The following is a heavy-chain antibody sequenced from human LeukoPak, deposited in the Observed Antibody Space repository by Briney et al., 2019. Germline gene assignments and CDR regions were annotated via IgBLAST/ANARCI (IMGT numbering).Heavy chain of an antibody. CDR2: IKSKTDGGTT. V-gene: IGHV3-15*01. CDR3: TTDRRYYYYYMDV. Sequence: GGSLRLSCAASGFTFSNAWMSWIRQAPGKGLEWVGRIKSKTDGGTTDYAAPVKGRFTISRDDSKNTLYLQMNSLKTEDTAVYYCTTDRRYYYYYMDVWGKGTTVTVSS. CDR1: GFTFSNAW. J-gene: IGHJ6*03.